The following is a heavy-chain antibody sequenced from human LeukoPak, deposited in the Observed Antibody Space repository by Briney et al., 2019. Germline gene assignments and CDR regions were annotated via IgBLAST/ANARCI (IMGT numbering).Heavy chain of an antibody. CDR2: IYYSGST. V-gene: IGHV4-39*07. CDR3: AGVFRIRNAFDI. D-gene: IGHD2-15*01. CDR1: GGSISSSSYY. Sequence: SETLSLTCTVSGGSISSSSYYWGWIRQPPGKGLEWIGSIYYSGSTNYNPSLKSRVTISVDTSKNQFSLKLSSVTAADTAVYYCAGVFRIRNAFDIWGQGTMVTVSS. J-gene: IGHJ3*02.